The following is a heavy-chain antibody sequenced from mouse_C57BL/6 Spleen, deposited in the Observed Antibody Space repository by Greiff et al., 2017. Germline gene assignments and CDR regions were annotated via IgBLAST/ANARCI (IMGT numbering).Heavy chain of an antibody. CDR2: INPNNGGT. D-gene: IGHD1-1*01. CDR1: GYTFTDYN. J-gene: IGHJ2*01. V-gene: IGHV1-18*01. Sequence: EVQLQESGPELVKPGASVKIPCKASGYTFTDYNMDWVKQSHGKSLEWIGDINPNNGGTIYNQKFKGKATLTVDKSSSTAYMELRSLTSEDTAVYYCARPYGSSLYYFDYWGQGTTLTVSS. CDR3: ARPYGSSLYYFDY.